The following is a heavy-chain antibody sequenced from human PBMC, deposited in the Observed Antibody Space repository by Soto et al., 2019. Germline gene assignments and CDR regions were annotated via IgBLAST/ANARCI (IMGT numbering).Heavy chain of an antibody. V-gene: IGHV6-1*01. Sequence: SPTLSLPCAISGDSVSSNSAAWNWIRQSQSRGLEWLGRTYNRSKWYNDYEVSVKSGITITPDTSKNHFSLQLNSVTPEDTAVYYCARGESISVAWFDYWGQGTLVTVSS. CDR3: ARGESISVAWFDY. J-gene: IGHJ4*02. CDR1: GDSVSSNSAA. CDR2: TYNRSKWYN. D-gene: IGHD6-19*01.